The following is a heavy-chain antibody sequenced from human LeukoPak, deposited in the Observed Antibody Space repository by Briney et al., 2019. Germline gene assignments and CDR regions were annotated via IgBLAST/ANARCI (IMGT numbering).Heavy chain of an antibody. CDR3: TRIAGSGSVD. D-gene: IGHD1-26*01. Sequence: GSLRLSCAASGFPFSRYAMSWVRPAPGKGLEWVSAISGSSGSTYYADSVKGRFTISRDNSKNTLYLQMNSLRAEDTAVYYCTRIAGSGSVDWGQGTLVTVSS. V-gene: IGHV3-23*01. CDR2: ISGSSGST. J-gene: IGHJ4*02. CDR1: GFPFSRYA.